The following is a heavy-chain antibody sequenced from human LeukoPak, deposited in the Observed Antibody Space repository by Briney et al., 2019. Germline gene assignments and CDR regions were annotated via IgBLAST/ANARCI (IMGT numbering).Heavy chain of an antibody. V-gene: IGHV3-30*18. CDR1: GFTFSSYG. CDR2: ISYDGSNK. J-gene: IGHJ4*02. Sequence: GGSLRLSCAASGFTFSSYGMHWVRQAPGKGLEWVAVISYDGSNKYYADSVKGRFTISRDNSKNTLYLQMNSLRAEDTAVYYCAKAGDILTGYYLDYWGQGTLVTVSS. D-gene: IGHD3-9*01. CDR3: AKAGDILTGYYLDY.